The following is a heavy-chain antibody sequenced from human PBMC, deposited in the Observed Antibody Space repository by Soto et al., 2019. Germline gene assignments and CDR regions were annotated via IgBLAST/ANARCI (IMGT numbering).Heavy chain of an antibody. CDR2: INHSGST. D-gene: IGHD1-1*01. Sequence: SETLSLTCAVYGGSFSGYYWGWIRQPPGKGLEWIGEINHSGSTNYNPSLKSRVTISVDTSKNQFSLKLSSVTAADTAVYYCARGGILEMATTIIDYWGQGTLVTVSS. CDR1: GGSFSGYY. V-gene: IGHV4-34*01. CDR3: ARGGILEMATTIIDY. J-gene: IGHJ4*02.